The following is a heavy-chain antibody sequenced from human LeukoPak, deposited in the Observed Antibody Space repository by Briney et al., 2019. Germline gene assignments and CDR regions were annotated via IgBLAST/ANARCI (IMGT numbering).Heavy chain of an antibody. CDR3: ARESINMVRGVPDY. J-gene: IGHJ4*02. V-gene: IGHV3-30*09. CDR1: SFTFSSFP. D-gene: IGHD3-10*01. Sequence: GTSLRLSCTVSSFTFSSFPMHWVRQAPGKGLDWVALISYDGYETYFADSVKGRFAISRDNSKNTLYLQMNTLRPEATAVYYCARESINMVRGVPDYWGQGTLVTVSS. CDR2: ISYDGYET.